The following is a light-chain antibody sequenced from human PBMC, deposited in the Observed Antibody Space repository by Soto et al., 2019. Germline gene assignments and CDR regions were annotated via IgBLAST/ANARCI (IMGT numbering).Light chain of an antibody. V-gene: IGKV3-11*01. CDR3: QQSSNWPGELT. J-gene: IGKJ4*01. CDR2: DAS. Sequence: EIVLTQSPATLSLSPGERATLSCRASQSVSSYLAWYQQKPGQAPRLRIYDASNRATGIPARFSVSGSGTDFTLTISSLEPEDFAVYYCQQSSNWPGELTFGGGTKLEIK. CDR1: QSVSSY.